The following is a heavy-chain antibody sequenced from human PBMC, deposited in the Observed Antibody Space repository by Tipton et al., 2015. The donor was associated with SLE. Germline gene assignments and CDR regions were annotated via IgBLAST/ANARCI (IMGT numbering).Heavy chain of an antibody. CDR2: INHSGST. CDR1: GGSFSGYY. D-gene: IGHD4-17*01. Sequence: TLSLTCAVYGGSFSGYYWSWIRQPPGKGLEWIGEINHSGSTNYNPSLKSRVTISVDTSTNQFSRKLSSVTAADTAVYYCAGTYYGDYVWFDPWGQGILVTVSS. CDR3: AGTYYGDYVWFDP. J-gene: IGHJ5*02. V-gene: IGHV4-34*01.